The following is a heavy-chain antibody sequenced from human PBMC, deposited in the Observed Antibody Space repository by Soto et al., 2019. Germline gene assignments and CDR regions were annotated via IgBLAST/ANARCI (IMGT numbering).Heavy chain of an antibody. CDR2: IYYSGST. J-gene: IGHJ4*02. CDR3: ARDSAARTYHYAKSRQSGFDY. CDR1: GGSISSGDYY. Sequence: PSETLSLTCTVSGGSISSGDYYWSWIRQPPGKGLEWIGYIYYSGSTYYNPSLKSRVTISVDTSKNQFSLKLRSVTAAPPAVYYCARDSAARTYHYAKSRQSGFDYCGQGTLVTVSS. V-gene: IGHV4-30-4*01. D-gene: IGHD3-10*01.